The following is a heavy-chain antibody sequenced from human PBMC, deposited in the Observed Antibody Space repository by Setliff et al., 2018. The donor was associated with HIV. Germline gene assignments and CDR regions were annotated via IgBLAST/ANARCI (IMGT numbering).Heavy chain of an antibody. V-gene: IGHV3-21*01. CDR2: ISSGSSYI. CDR1: GFSFSSYT. Sequence: PGGSLRLSCVASGFSFSSYTMHWVCQAPGKGLEWVSTISSGSSYINYADSVKGRFTISRDNAKNSLYLQMNSLRAEDTAVYYCARGPYYYDSSGPFDYWGQGTLVTVSS. J-gene: IGHJ4*02. CDR3: ARGPYYYDSSGPFDY. D-gene: IGHD3-22*01.